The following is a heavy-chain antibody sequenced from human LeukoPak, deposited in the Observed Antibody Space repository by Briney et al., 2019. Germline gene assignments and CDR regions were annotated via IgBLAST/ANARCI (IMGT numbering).Heavy chain of an antibody. J-gene: IGHJ5*02. V-gene: IGHV1-46*01. CDR3: ARRDCVGDCYSNWFGP. D-gene: IGHD2-21*02. Sequence: ASVKVSCKASGYTFTNYFMHWVRQAPGQGLEWMGIINPRRDSTGYAQKFQGRITMTTDMSTRTVYMELSSLESEDTAVYYCARRDCVGDCYSNWFGPWGQGTLVTVSS. CDR1: GYTFTNYF. CDR2: INPRRDST.